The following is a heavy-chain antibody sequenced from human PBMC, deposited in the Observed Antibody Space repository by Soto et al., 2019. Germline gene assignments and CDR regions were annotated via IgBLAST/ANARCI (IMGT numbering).Heavy chain of an antibody. CDR1: GGSISSGGYY. J-gene: IGHJ6*02. CDR2: IYYSGST. V-gene: IGHV4-31*04. D-gene: IGHD6-6*01. Sequence: QVRLQESGPGLVKPSQTVSLTCTVSGGSISSGGYYWSWIRQHPGKGLEWIGYIYYSGSTYYNPSLSGRVTISVDTSKNQFSLKLSSVTAADTAVYYCASRIAARSPRDYYYYGMDVCRQGTTVTVSS. CDR3: ASRIAARSPRDYYYYGMDV.